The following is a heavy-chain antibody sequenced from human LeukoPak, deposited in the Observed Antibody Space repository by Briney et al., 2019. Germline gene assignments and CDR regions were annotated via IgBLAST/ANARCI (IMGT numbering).Heavy chain of an antibody. D-gene: IGHD3-22*01. J-gene: IGHJ4*02. CDR1: GFTFSSYA. V-gene: IGHV3-23*01. CDR3: AKLEWCYDSSGYYYGDYFDY. Sequence: PGGSLRLSCAASGFTFSSYAMSWVRQAPGKGLEWVSAISGSGGSTYYADSVKGRFTISRDNSKNTLYLQMNSLRAEDTAVYYCAKLEWCYDSSGYYYGDYFDYWGQGTLVTVSS. CDR2: ISGSGGST.